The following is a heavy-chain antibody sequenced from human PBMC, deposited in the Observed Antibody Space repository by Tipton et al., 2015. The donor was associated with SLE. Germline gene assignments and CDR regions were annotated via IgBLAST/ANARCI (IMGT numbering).Heavy chain of an antibody. CDR1: GFSFTTYW. V-gene: IGHV3-7*01. J-gene: IGHJ4*02. CDR3: TRDPGDGDDF. CDR2: IKQDGTEK. Sequence: SLRLSCVASGFSFTTYWMTWVRQAPGKGLEWVANIKQDGTEKYYGDSLKGRFTISRDNAKKSVYLQINNLRAEDTAVYYCTRDPGDGDDFWGQGTLVIVSS. D-gene: IGHD3-10*01.